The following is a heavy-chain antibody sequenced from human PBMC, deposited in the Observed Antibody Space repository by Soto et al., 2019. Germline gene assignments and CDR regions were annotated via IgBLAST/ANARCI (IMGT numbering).Heavy chain of an antibody. J-gene: IGHJ3*02. CDR2: ISDSGGLT. Sequence: GGSLRLSCAASGFAFSSHPMSWVRQAPERGLEWVSGISDSGGLTYNADSVKGRFTISRDNSKNTLYLQMNSLRAEDTALYYCARRALGSSRSFDIWGQGTMVTV. CDR3: ARRALGSSRSFDI. CDR1: GFAFSSHP. V-gene: IGHV3-23*01. D-gene: IGHD6-6*01.